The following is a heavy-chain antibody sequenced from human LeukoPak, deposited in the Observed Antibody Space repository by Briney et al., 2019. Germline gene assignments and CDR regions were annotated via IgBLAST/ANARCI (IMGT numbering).Heavy chain of an antibody. CDR1: GFTFSSYG. Sequence: PGGSLRLSCAASGFTFSSYGMSWVRQAPGKGLEWVSAISGSGGSTYYADSVKGRFTISRDNSKNSLYLQMNSLRAEDTAVYYCARVYDFWSGYYPYYYYYYMDVWGKGTTVTVSS. CDR2: ISGSGGST. D-gene: IGHD3-3*01. J-gene: IGHJ6*03. V-gene: IGHV3-23*01. CDR3: ARVYDFWSGYYPYYYYYYMDV.